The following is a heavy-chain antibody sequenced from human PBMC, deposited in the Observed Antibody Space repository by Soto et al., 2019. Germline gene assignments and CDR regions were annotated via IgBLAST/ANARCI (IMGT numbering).Heavy chain of an antibody. CDR1: GFTFNTYE. CDR3: ATRSGGGGAFDF. V-gene: IGHV3-48*03. Sequence: GSLRLSCAASGFTFNTYEMNWVRQAPGRGLEWVSYISSSGSTTYYADSVKGRFTISRDNAKNSLYLQMNSLRAEDTAIYYCATRSGGGGAFDFWGQGTMVTVSS. J-gene: IGHJ3*01. CDR2: ISSSGSTT. D-gene: IGHD3-10*01.